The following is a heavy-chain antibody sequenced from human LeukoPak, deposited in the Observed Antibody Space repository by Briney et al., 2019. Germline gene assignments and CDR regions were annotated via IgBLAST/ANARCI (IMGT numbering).Heavy chain of an antibody. CDR1: GGSISSSSYY. CDR2: IYYSGST. D-gene: IGHD3-22*01. Sequence: PSETLSLTCTVSGGSISSSSYYWGWIRQPPGKGLEWIGSIYYSGSTYYNPSLKSRVTISVDTSKNQFSLKLSSVTAADTAVYYCARKGDYYDSSGYSWYFDLWGRGTLVTVSS. CDR3: ARKGDYYDSSGYSWYFDL. V-gene: IGHV4-39*01. J-gene: IGHJ2*01.